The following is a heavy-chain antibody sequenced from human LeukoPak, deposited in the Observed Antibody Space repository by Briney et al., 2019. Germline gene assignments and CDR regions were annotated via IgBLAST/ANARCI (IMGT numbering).Heavy chain of an antibody. V-gene: IGHV1-2*06. CDR2: INPNSGGT. D-gene: IGHD3-22*01. CDR3: ARIRSYDSSGYLVY. J-gene: IGHJ4*02. CDR1: GYTFTGYY. Sequence: ASVKVSCKASGYTFTGYYMHWVRQAPGQGLGWMGRINPNSGGTNYAQKFQGRVTMTRDTSISTAYMELSGLRSDDTAVYYCARIRSYDSSGYLVYWGQGTLVTVSS.